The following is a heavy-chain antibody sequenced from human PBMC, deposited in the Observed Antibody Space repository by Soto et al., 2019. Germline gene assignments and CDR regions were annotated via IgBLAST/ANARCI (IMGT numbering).Heavy chain of an antibody. CDR2: IYSDGTT. V-gene: IGHV4-4*07. CDR3: SRVGCSNSKCYTRGMDV. CDR1: GGSISGYY. J-gene: IGHJ6*02. D-gene: IGHD2-2*01. Sequence: SETLSLTCTVSGGSISGYYWSWVRQPAGKGLEWVGRIYSDGTTNYSPSLKSRVTMSLDTSKDQFSLHLNSVTAADTAVYYCSRVGCSNSKCYTRGMDVWGQGTTVTVSS.